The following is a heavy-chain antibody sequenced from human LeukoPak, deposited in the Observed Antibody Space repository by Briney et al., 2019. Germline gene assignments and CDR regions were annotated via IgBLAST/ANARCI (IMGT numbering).Heavy chain of an antibody. D-gene: IGHD6-19*01. Sequence: GGSLRLSCAASGFTFSSYGMHWVRQAPGKGLEWVAFIRYDGSNKYYADSVKGRFTISRDISKNTLYLQMNSLRAEDTAVYYCAKDGGSGWYYYYYYYVDVWGKGTTVTISS. V-gene: IGHV3-30*02. CDR1: GFTFSSYG. CDR2: IRYDGSNK. J-gene: IGHJ6*03. CDR3: AKDGGSGWYYYYYYYVDV.